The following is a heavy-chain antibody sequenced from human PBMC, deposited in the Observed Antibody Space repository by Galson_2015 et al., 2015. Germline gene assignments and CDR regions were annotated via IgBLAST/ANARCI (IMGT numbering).Heavy chain of an antibody. CDR2: IKPDGSEK. CDR3: ARASSSSSRAFDI. Sequence: SLRLSCAASGFTFSNSAMNWVRQAPGKGLEWVAEIKPDGSEKYYVDSVKGRFTISRDNAKKSLYLQMSSLRVEDTAVYYCARASSSSSRAFDIWGQGTMVTVSS. D-gene: IGHD6-6*01. CDR1: GFTFSNSA. J-gene: IGHJ3*02. V-gene: IGHV3-7*01.